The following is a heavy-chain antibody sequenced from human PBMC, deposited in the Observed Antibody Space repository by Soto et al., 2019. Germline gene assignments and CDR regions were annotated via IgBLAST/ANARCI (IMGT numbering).Heavy chain of an antibody. CDR1: GFTFDDYA. D-gene: IGHD3-22*01. J-gene: IGHJ4*02. CDR2: ISWNSGSI. Sequence: PGGSLRLSCAASGFTFDDYAMHWVRQAPGKGLEWVSGISWNSGSIGYADSVKGRFTISRDNAKNSLYLQMNSLRAEDTALYYCAKVSPYYDRSGYYPPRAYYFDYWGQGTLVTVSS. V-gene: IGHV3-9*01. CDR3: AKVSPYYDRSGYYPPRAYYFDY.